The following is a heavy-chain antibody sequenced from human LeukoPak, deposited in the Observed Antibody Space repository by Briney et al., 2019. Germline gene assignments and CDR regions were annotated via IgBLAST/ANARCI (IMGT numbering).Heavy chain of an antibody. CDR1: GGSISSYY. J-gene: IGHJ4*02. Sequence: PSETLSLTCTVSGGSISSYYWSWIRQPPGKGLEWLGYIYYSGSTNYNPSLKSRVTISVDTSKNQFSLRLSSVTAADTAVYYCARHGEDYYESRGNYYFDYWGQGTLVTVSS. V-gene: IGHV4-59*08. CDR2: IYYSGST. D-gene: IGHD3-22*01. CDR3: ARHGEDYYESRGNYYFDY.